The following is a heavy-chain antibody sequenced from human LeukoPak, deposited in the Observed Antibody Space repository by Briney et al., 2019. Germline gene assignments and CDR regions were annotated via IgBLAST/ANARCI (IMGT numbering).Heavy chain of an antibody. CDR1: GFTSSSYV. CDR3: AKESFIPYRYHSSGYIDY. Sequence: PGGSLRLSCAASGFTSSSYVISWVRQAPGKGLEWVSGISGSGGSTYYADSVKGRFTISRDNSKNTLYLQMNSLRAEDTAVYYCAKESFIPYRYHSSGYIDYWGQGTLVTVSS. D-gene: IGHD3-22*01. J-gene: IGHJ4*02. V-gene: IGHV3-23*01. CDR2: ISGSGGST.